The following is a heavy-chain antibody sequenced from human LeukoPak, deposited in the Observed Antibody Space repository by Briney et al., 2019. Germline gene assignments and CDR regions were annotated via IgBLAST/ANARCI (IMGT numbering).Heavy chain of an antibody. Sequence: GGSLRFTGAASGFSFSNFWMSWVRQAPGKGLEGGANIKPDGSATNYVDSVKGRFTFSRDNAKNSLDLQMNSLRAEDTDVYYCARGGGSSSWGQGTLVTVSP. CDR3: ARGGGSSS. CDR2: IKPDGSAT. D-gene: IGHD6-6*01. J-gene: IGHJ4*02. CDR1: GFSFSNFW. V-gene: IGHV3-7*01.